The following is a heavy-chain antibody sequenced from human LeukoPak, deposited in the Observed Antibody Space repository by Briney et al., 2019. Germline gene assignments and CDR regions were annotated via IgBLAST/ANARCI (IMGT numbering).Heavy chain of an antibody. Sequence: SSETLSLTCAVYGGSFSGYYWSWIRQPPGKGLEWIGEINHSGSTNYNPSLKSRVTISVDTSKNQFSLKLSSVTAADTAVYYCASGLGYWGQGTLVTVSS. CDR2: INHSGST. J-gene: IGHJ4*02. CDR1: GGSFSGYY. V-gene: IGHV4-34*01. CDR3: ASGLGY.